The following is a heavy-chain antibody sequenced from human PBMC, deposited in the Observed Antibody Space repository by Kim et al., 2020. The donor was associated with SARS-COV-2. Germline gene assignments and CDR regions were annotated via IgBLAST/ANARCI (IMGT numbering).Heavy chain of an antibody. Sequence: ASVKVSCKASGYTFTSYAMHWVRQAPGQRLEWMGWINAGNGNTKYSQKFQGRVTITRDTSASTAYMELSSLRSEDTAVYYCARDIDLAYCGGDCYWAIDYWGQGTLVTVSS. CDR1: GYTFTSYA. V-gene: IGHV1-3*01. CDR2: INAGNGNT. CDR3: ARDIDLAYCGGDCYWAIDY. J-gene: IGHJ4*02. D-gene: IGHD2-21*02.